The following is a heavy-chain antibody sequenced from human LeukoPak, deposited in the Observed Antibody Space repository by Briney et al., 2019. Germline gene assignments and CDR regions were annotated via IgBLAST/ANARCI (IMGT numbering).Heavy chain of an antibody. V-gene: IGHV1-2*02. J-gene: IGHJ4*02. D-gene: IGHD4-11*01. CDR3: ARENMTTDFDY. Sequence: ASVKVSCRASGYTFRSYGISWVRQAPGQGLEWMGWINPNSGGTNYAQKFQGRVTMTRDTSISTAYMGLSRLRSDDTAVYYCARENMTTDFDYWGQGTLVTVSS. CDR2: INPNSGGT. CDR1: GYTFRSYG.